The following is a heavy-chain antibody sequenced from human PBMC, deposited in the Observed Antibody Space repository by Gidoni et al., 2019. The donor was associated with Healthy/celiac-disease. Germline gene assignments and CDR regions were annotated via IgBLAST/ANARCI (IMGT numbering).Heavy chain of an antibody. CDR3: ARHFNYDSSGYYLPRFDP. J-gene: IGHJ5*02. D-gene: IGHD3-22*01. V-gene: IGHV5-51*01. Sequence: EVQLVQSGAEVKKPGESLKISCKGSGYSFTSSWIGWVRQMPGKGLEWMGIIYPGDSDTRYSPSFQGQVTISADKSISTAYLQWSSLKASDTAMYYCARHFNYDSSGYYLPRFDPWGQGTLVTVSS. CDR1: GYSFTSSW. CDR2: IYPGDSDT.